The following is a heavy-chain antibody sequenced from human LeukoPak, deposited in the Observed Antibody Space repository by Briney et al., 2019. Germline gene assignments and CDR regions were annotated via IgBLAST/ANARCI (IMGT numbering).Heavy chain of an antibody. CDR2: INTDGSVT. V-gene: IGHV3-74*01. CDR3: ARVLIAVAAYFDY. Sequence: GGSLRLSCAVSGFTFSDYWMHWVRQASGKGLVWISRINTDGSVTDYADSVKGRFTISRDNAKNSLYLQMNSLRAEDTAVYYCARVLIAVAAYFDYWGQGTLVTVSS. CDR1: GFTFSDYW. J-gene: IGHJ4*02. D-gene: IGHD6-19*01.